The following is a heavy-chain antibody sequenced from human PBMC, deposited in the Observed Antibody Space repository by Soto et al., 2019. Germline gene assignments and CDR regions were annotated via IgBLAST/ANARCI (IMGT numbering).Heavy chain of an antibody. CDR2: MYYSGGN. V-gene: IGHV4-31*03. Sequence: PSETLSLTCTVSGGSISTAAYYWSWIRQHPGVGLQWIGYMYYSGGNYYNPSLRSRITISVDPSKNQFSLKLSSVTAADTAVYYCARTTSGRGRYYFDYWGQGTTVTVST. CDR3: ARTTSGRGRYYFDY. J-gene: IGHJ4*03. D-gene: IGHD2-21*01. CDR1: GGSISTAAYY.